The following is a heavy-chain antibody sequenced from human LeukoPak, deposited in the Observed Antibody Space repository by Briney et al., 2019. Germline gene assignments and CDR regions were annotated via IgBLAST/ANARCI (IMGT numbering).Heavy chain of an antibody. D-gene: IGHD4-23*01. Sequence: PGGSLRLSCAASGFTFRSYSMHWVRQAPGKGLEWLSFISTSSSTIYYADSVKGRFTISRDNAKNSLYLQMNSLRDEDTAVYYCARDGDGGLGSDYWGQGTLVTV. J-gene: IGHJ4*02. CDR2: ISTSSSTI. CDR3: ARDGDGGLGSDY. CDR1: GFTFRSYS. V-gene: IGHV3-48*02.